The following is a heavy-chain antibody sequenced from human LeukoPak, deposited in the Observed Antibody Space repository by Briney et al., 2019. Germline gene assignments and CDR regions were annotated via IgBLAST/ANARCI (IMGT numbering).Heavy chain of an antibody. CDR3: ARVPVIDAFDI. V-gene: IGHV3-30-3*01. D-gene: IGHD3-10*01. Sequence: GRSLRLSCAASGFTFSSYAMHWVRQAPGKGLEWVAVISYDGNNKYYADSVKGRFTISRDNSKNTLYLQMNSLRAEDTAVYYCARVPVIDAFDIWGQGTMVTVSS. J-gene: IGHJ3*02. CDR1: GFTFSSYA. CDR2: ISYDGNNK.